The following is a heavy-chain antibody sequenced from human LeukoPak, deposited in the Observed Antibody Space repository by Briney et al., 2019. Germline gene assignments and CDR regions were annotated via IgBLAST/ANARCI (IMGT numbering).Heavy chain of an antibody. Sequence: GGSLRLSCAASGFTFSDHAMHWVRQAPGKGLEWVSAVGIAADTFYPGSVKGRFTISRENAKNSLYLQMNSLRDEDTAVYYCVRQKKSHGNFDYWGQGTLVTVSS. CDR1: GFTFSDHA. CDR3: VRQKKSHGNFDY. D-gene: IGHD1-26*01. V-gene: IGHV3-13*01. J-gene: IGHJ4*02. CDR2: VGIAADT.